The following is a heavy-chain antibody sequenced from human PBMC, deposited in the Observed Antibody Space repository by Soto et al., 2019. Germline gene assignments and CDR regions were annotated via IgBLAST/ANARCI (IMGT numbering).Heavy chain of an antibody. Sequence: EVQLVESGGGLVQPGGSLSLSCVTSGFTFSDHYMDWVRQAPGTGLEWVGRSRKNSSNYFTYYAASVRGRCTISRDESKNALYLQMDSLKTEDTALYYCASPPTETTTGDYWGQGILVTVSS. CDR1: GFTFSDHY. CDR3: ASPPTETTTGDY. V-gene: IGHV3-72*01. CDR2: SRKNSSNYFT. D-gene: IGHD1-7*01. J-gene: IGHJ4*02.